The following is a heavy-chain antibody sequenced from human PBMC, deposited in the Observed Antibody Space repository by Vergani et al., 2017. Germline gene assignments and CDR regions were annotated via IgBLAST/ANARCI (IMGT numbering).Heavy chain of an antibody. CDR2: IFSNYEK. CDR3: AKHTAMVTHPFDY. Sequence: QVTLKESGPVLVKPTETLTLTCTVSGFSLSNARMGVSWIRQPPGKALEWLAHIFSNYEKSYSKSLKSRLTIAKDNSKSQVVLTMTNMDPVDTAVYYCAKHTAMVTHPFDYWGQGTLVTVSS. V-gene: IGHV2-26*01. D-gene: IGHD5-18*01. CDR1: GFSLSNARMG. J-gene: IGHJ4*02.